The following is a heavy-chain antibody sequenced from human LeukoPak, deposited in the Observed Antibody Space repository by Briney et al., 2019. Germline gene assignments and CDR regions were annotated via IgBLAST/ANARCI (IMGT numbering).Heavy chain of an antibody. J-gene: IGHJ4*02. D-gene: IGHD5-24*01. CDR3: ASGDGYNLGTFDY. CDR2: IIPILGIA. Sequence: GASVKVSCKASGGTFSSYAISWVRQAPGQGLEWMGRIIPILGIANYAQKFQGRVTITADKSTSTAYMELSSLRSEDTAVYYCASGDGYNLGTFDYWGQGTLVTVSS. V-gene: IGHV1-69*04. CDR1: GGTFSSYA.